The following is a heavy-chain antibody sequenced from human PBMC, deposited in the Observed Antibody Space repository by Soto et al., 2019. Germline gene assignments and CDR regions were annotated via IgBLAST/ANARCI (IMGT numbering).Heavy chain of an antibody. J-gene: IGHJ4*02. CDR1: GGSISSSSYY. CDR2: IYYSGST. Sequence: QLQLQESGPGLVKPSETLSLTCTVSGGSISSSSYYWGWIRQPPGKGLEWIGSIYYSGSTYYNPSLKSRVTISVDTSKNQFSLKLSSVTAADTAVYYCARLSYYYQGCYFDYWGQGTLVTVSS. V-gene: IGHV4-39*01. CDR3: ARLSYYYQGCYFDY. D-gene: IGHD3-22*01.